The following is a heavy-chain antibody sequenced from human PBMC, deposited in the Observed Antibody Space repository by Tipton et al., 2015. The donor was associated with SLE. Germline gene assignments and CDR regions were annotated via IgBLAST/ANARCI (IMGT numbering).Heavy chain of an antibody. CDR2: ISSSGSTI. J-gene: IGHJ4*02. CDR3: ARAGYSGSYLDY. Sequence: SLRLSCAASGFTVSSNYMNWVRQAPGKGLEWVSYISSSGSTIYYADSVKGRFTISRDNAKNSLYLQMNSLRAEDTAVYYCARAGYSGSYLDYWGQGTLVTVSS. V-gene: IGHV3-48*03. D-gene: IGHD1-26*01. CDR1: GFTVSSNY.